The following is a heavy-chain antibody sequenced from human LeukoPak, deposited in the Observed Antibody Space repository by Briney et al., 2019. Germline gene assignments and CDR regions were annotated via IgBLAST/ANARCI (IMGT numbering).Heavy chain of an antibody. J-gene: IGHJ1*01. D-gene: IGHD6-13*01. CDR3: AKDMGSSWHEYFQH. CDR2: IYYSGST. CDR1: GGSISSYY. Sequence: SETLSLTCTVSGGSISSYYWSWIRQPPGKGLEWIGYIYYSGSTNYNPSLKSRVTISVDTSKNQFSLKLSSVTAADTALYYCAKDMGSSWHEYFQHWGQGTLVTVSS. V-gene: IGHV4-59*12.